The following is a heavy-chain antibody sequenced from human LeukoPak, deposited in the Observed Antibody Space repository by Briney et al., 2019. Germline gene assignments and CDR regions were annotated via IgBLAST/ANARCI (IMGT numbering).Heavy chain of an antibody. J-gene: IGHJ5*02. V-gene: IGHV4-39*01. CDR3: ARGIGGGWYDEDWFDP. D-gene: IGHD6-19*01. Sequence: SEALSLTRTVSGDSISSSSYYWGWIRQPPGKGLEWIGNIYYSGSTYYNPSLKSRVTISVDTSKNQFSLKLRSVTAADTAVYYCARGIGGGWYDEDWFDPWGQGTLVTVSS. CDR1: GDSISSSSYY. CDR2: IYYSGST.